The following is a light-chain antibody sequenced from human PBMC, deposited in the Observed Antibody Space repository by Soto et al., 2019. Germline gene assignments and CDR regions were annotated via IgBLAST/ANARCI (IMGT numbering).Light chain of an antibody. CDR2: EGS. J-gene: IGLJ3*02. Sequence: HSVLTQPASVSGSPGQSITISCTGTSSDVGSYNLVSWYQQHPGKAPKLMIYEGSKRPSGVSNRFSGSKSGNTASVTISGLQAEDEADYYCCSYAGSSTWVFGGGTKLTVL. CDR1: SSDVGSYNL. CDR3: CSYAGSSTWV. V-gene: IGLV2-23*01.